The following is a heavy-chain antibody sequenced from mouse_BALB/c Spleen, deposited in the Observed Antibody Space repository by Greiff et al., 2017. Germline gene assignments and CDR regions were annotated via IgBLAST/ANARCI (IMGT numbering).Heavy chain of an antibody. CDR3: ARGQERSYAMDY. J-gene: IGHJ4*01. D-gene: IGHD6-1*01. V-gene: IGHV5-17*02. CDR2: ISSGSSTI. CDR1: GFTFSSFG. Sequence: EVKLMESGGGLVQPGGSRKLSCAASGFTFSSFGMHWVRQAPEKGLEWVAYISSGSSTIYYADTVKGRFTISRDNPKNTLFLQMTSLRSEDTAMYYCARGQERSYAMDYWGQGTSVTVSS.